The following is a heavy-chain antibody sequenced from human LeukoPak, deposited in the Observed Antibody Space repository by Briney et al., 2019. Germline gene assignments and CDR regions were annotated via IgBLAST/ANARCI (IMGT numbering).Heavy chain of an antibody. D-gene: IGHD3-3*01. CDR2: INHSGST. Sequence: MTSETLSLTCAVYGGSFSGYYWSWIRQPPGKGLEWIGEINHSGSTNYNPSLKSRVTISVDTSKNQFSLKLSSVTAADTAVYYCARGWSWFDPWGQGTLVTVSS. V-gene: IGHV4-34*01. CDR3: ARGWSWFDP. J-gene: IGHJ5*02. CDR1: GGSFSGYY.